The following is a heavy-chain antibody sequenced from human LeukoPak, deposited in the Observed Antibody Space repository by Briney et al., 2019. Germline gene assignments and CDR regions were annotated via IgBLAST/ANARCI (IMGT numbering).Heavy chain of an antibody. CDR3: ARDSCSSTSCLSIDDY. D-gene: IGHD2-2*01. Sequence: ASVKVSCKASGYTFIDYYIHWVRQAPGQGLEFLGWISPDSGGTNYAQKFQGRVTMTRDTSISTVYMELSRLRSDDTAVYYCARDSCSSTSCLSIDDYWGQGTLVTVSS. CDR2: ISPDSGGT. J-gene: IGHJ4*02. CDR1: GYTFIDYY. V-gene: IGHV1-2*02.